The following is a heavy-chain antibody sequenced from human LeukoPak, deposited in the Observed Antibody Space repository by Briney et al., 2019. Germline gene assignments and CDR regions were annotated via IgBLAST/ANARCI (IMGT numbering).Heavy chain of an antibody. V-gene: IGHV3-21*01. J-gene: IGHJ5*02. CDR1: GFTFSDYS. Sequence: GGSLRLSCATSGFTFSDYSMTWVRQAPGKGLEWVSSITSTSSHINCADSVRGRFTISRDNAKNALFLQMTSLTDEDTALYHCARARLGYYDEYFDPWGQGTQVPVSS. CDR2: ITSTSSHI. D-gene: IGHD3-16*01. CDR3: ARARLGYYDEYFDP.